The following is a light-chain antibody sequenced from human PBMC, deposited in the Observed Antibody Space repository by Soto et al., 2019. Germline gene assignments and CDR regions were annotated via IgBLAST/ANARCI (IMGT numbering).Light chain of an antibody. J-gene: IGKJ1*01. CDR3: QQYNTYSRT. V-gene: IGKV1-5*01. Sequence: DIQMTQSPATLSASVGDRVTITCRASQSVRSWLAWYQQKPGTASKLLIFDACRLESGVPSRFSGSASGREFTLTISSLQPDDFATYYCQQYNTYSRTFGQGTKV. CDR2: DAC. CDR1: QSVRSW.